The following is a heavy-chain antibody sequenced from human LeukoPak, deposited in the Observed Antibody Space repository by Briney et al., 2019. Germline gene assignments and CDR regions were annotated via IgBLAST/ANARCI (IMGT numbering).Heavy chain of an antibody. V-gene: IGHV3-13*01. CDR3: ARGDGLTAVAGTGWFDP. J-gene: IGHJ5*02. CDR2: IGTAGDT. Sequence: GGSLRLSCAASGFTFSSYDMHWVRQATGKGLEWVSAIGTAGDTYYPGSVKGRFTISRENAKNSLYLQMNSLRAGDTAVYYCARGDGLTAVAGTGWFDPWGQGTLATVSS. CDR1: GFTFSSYD. D-gene: IGHD6-19*01.